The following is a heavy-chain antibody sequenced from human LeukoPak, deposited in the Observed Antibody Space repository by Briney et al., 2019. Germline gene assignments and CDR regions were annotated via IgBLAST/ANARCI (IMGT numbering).Heavy chain of an antibody. CDR3: ARRYYYNLGSFPFDF. V-gene: IGHV4-34*01. CDR1: GGPFSGYF. J-gene: IGHJ4*02. CDR2: IHNSGTT. D-gene: IGHD3-10*01. Sequence: AETLSLTCAVSGGPFSGYFWSWIRQSSGKGLEWIGEIHNSGTTDYNPSLNSRVTISEDTSKNQFYLNLSSVTAADTAVYYCARRYYYNLGSFPFDFWGQGTLVTVSS.